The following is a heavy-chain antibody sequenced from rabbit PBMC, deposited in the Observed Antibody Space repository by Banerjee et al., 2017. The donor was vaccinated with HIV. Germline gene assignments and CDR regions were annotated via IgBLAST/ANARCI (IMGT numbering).Heavy chain of an antibody. CDR1: GFSFSISYY. J-gene: IGHJ6*01. V-gene: IGHV1S45*01. CDR3: ARDLSYYYDMDL. CDR2: IYAGNSGAS. Sequence: QEQLVESGGDLVKPGASLTLTCTASGFSFSISYYMCWVRQAPGKGLEWIACIYAGNSGASYYASWAKGRFTISKTSSTTVTLQMTSLTAADTATYFCARDLSYYYDMDLWGPGTLVTVS.